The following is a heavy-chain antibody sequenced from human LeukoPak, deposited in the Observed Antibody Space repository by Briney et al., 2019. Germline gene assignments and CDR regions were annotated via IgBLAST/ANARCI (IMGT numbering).Heavy chain of an antibody. V-gene: IGHV3-74*01. J-gene: IGHJ4*02. CDR3: ARAPGWPHFDY. CDR1: GFTFSSYW. CDR2: INSDGSST. D-gene: IGHD2-15*01. Sequence: AGSLRLSRAASGFTFSSYWMHWVRQAPGKGLVWVSRINSDGSSTGYADSVKGRFTISRDNAKNTLYLQMNSLRAEDTAVYYCARAPGWPHFDYWGQGTLVTVSS.